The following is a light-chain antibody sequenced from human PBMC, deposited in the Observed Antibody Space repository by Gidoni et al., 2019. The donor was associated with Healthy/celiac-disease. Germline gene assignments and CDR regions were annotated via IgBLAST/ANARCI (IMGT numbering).Light chain of an antibody. J-gene: IGKJ4*01. CDR2: GAS. Sequence: ELLFTQSPGPLSLSPGERATLSCRASQSVSSSYLSWYQQKPGQAPRLLIYGASSRATGIPDRFSGSGSGTDFTLTISRLEPEDFAVYYCQQYGSSPLTFGGXTKVEIK. CDR1: QSVSSSY. CDR3: QQYGSSPLT. V-gene: IGKV3-20*01.